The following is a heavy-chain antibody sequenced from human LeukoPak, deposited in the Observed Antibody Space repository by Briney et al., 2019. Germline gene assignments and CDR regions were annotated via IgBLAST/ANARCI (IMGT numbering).Heavy chain of an antibody. Sequence: GASVKVSCTASGYTFTSYYMHWVRQAPGQGLEWVGAINPSGGTTSYAQQFQGRVTMTRDTSTSTVYMELSSLRSEDTALYYCARDLLAPDYWGQGTLVTVSS. V-gene: IGHV1-46*01. CDR1: GYTFTSYY. J-gene: IGHJ4*02. CDR3: ARDLLAPDY. CDR2: INPSGGTT. D-gene: IGHD1-26*01.